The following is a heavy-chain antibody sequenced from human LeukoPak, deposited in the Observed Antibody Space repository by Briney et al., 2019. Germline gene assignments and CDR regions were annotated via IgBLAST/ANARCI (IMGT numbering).Heavy chain of an antibody. CDR2: ISGSGYSI. J-gene: IGHJ4*02. D-gene: IGHD3-9*01. V-gene: IGHV3-23*01. Sequence: HPGGSLRLSCAASGFSFSSYALNWVRQAPGKGLEWVSGISGSGYSIYYVDSVKGRFTISRDNSKKTVYLQMNSLRAEDTAVYYCAKFVTGYSTFDYWGQGTLVTVSS. CDR1: GFSFSSYA. CDR3: AKFVTGYSTFDY.